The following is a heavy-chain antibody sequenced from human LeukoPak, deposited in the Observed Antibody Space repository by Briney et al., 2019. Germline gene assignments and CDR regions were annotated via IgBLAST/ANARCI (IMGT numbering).Heavy chain of an antibody. CDR1: GFTFSSYG. V-gene: IGHV3-33*01. Sequence: GGSLRLSCAASGFTFSSYGMHWIRQAPGKGLEWMAVIWFDGSNKYYADSVKGRFTVSRDNAKNTLYLQMNSLRAEDTAIYYCATFRFLGTWGQGTMVTVSP. CDR3: ATFRFLGT. J-gene: IGHJ3*01. CDR2: IWFDGSNK. D-gene: IGHD3-3*01.